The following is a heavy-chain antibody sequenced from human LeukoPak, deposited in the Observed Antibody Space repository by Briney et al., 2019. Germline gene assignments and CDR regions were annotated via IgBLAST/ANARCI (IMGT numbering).Heavy chain of an antibody. CDR2: IYHSGST. V-gene: IGHV4-38-2*01. J-gene: IGHJ4*02. CDR1: GYSISSGYY. Sequence: SETLSLTCAISGYSISSGYYWGWIRQPPGKGLEWFGSIYHSGSTYYNPSLKSRVTISVDTSNNQFSLKLSSVTAADTAVYYCARRDLWAAGTPYYFDYWGQGTLVTVSS. D-gene: IGHD6-13*01. CDR3: ARRDLWAAGTPYYFDY.